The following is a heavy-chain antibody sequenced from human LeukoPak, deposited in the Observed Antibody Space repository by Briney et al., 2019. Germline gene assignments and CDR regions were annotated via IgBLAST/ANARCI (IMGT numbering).Heavy chain of an antibody. D-gene: IGHD2-2*02. Sequence: SVKVSCKASRGTFSSYAISWVRQAPGQGLEWMGGIIPIFGTANYAQKFQGRVTITTDESTSTAYMELSSLRSEDTAVYYCARGSCSSTSCYTYNWFDPWGQGTLVTVSS. CDR2: IIPIFGTA. J-gene: IGHJ5*02. V-gene: IGHV1-69*05. CDR3: ARGSCSSTSCYTYNWFDP. CDR1: RGTFSSYA.